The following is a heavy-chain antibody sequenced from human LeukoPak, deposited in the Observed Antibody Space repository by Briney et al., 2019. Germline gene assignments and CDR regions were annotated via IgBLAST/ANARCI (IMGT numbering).Heavy chain of an antibody. CDR3: ARYANYYDSSGYYYLDAFDI. V-gene: IGHV5-51*01. J-gene: IGHJ3*02. CDR1: GYSFTSYW. D-gene: IGHD3-22*01. CDR2: IYPGYSDT. Sequence: GKSLNISCKGSGYSFTSYWIGWVRQMPGKGLEWMGIIYPGYSDTRYSPSFQGQVTISADKSISTAYLQWSSLKASDTAMYYCARYANYYDSSGYYYLDAFDIWGQGTMVTVSS.